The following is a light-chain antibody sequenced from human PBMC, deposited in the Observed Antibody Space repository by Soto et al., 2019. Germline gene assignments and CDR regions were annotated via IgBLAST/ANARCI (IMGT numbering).Light chain of an antibody. CDR2: GAS. Sequence: EIVLTQSPGTLSLSPGERATLSCRASESVSDTYLDWYQQRSVQAPRLVLYGASSRASAVPDRVSGSGSGADLSLTISRLATADFAVYYGQQYGCSPLAVGCGTKVES. CDR1: ESVSDTY. V-gene: IGKV3-20*01. CDR3: QQYGCSPLA. J-gene: IGKJ4*01.